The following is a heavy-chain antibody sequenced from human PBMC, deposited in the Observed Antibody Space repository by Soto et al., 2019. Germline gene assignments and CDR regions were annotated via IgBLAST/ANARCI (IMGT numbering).Heavy chain of an antibody. CDR1: GFTFSDYY. J-gene: IGHJ4*02. CDR3: ARELWGGYFDI. Sequence: QVQLEESGGGLVKPGGSLRLSCAAFGFTFSDYYMSWIRQAPGKGLEWISYISDSGSSIYYADSVKGRVTISRDNANNSLYLQMNSLRAEDTAVDYCARELWGGYFDILGQGTLVTVSS. V-gene: IGHV3-11*01. D-gene: IGHD2-21*01. CDR2: ISDSGSSI.